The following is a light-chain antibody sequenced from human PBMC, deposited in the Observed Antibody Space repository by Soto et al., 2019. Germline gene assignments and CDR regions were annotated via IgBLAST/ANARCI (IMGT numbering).Light chain of an antibody. Sequence: DIVLPQSPATVPVSPGERVTLSCRASQSVSSDLVWYQQKPGQAPRLLINSSSTRATGIPARFSGSGSGTDFTLTISILQPEDFAVYYCQQDYYLGTFGQGTKVDNK. CDR3: QQDYYLGT. CDR1: QSVSSD. J-gene: IGKJ1*01. V-gene: IGKV3D-15*01. CDR2: SSS.